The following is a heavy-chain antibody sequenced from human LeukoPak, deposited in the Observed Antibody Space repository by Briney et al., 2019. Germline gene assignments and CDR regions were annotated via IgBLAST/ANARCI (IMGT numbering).Heavy chain of an antibody. Sequence: GGSLRLSCAASGXTFSDYWIHWVRQAPGKGLVWVSRINGAGSDATYADSVRGRFTLSRDNARNTVHLQMNSLTAEDTAVYYCARAVVVTASDYWGQGTLVTVSS. J-gene: IGHJ4*02. CDR1: GXTFSDYW. CDR2: INGAGSDA. D-gene: IGHD2-21*02. CDR3: ARAVVVTASDY. V-gene: IGHV3-74*01.